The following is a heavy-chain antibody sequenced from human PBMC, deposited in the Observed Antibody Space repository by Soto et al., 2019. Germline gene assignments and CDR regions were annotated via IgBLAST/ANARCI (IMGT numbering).Heavy chain of an antibody. V-gene: IGHV3-48*01. J-gene: IGHJ4*02. CDR1: GFTFSSES. CDR2: ISRTSNTI. CDR3: ARDGESAHFDY. Sequence: PGGSLRLSCAASGFTFSSESMIWLRQAPGKGLEWVSLISRTSNTIYYVGSVKGRFTTPRDNGKNSLYLQMNSLRAEDTAVYYCARDGESAHFDYWGQGTLVTVSS. D-gene: IGHD3-10*01.